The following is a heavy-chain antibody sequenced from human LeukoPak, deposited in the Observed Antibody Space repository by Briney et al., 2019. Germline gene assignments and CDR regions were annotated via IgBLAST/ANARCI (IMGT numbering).Heavy chain of an antibody. D-gene: IGHD4-17*01. CDR2: ISGSGGST. Sequence: VGSLRLSCAASGFTFSSYAMSWVRQAPGKGLEWVSAISGSGGSTYYADSVKGRFTISRDNSKNALYLQMHSLRAEDTAVYYFAKDSRYGDHEAFDICGQGTMVTVSS. CDR3: AKDSRYGDHEAFDI. CDR1: GFTFSSYA. V-gene: IGHV3-23*01. J-gene: IGHJ3*02.